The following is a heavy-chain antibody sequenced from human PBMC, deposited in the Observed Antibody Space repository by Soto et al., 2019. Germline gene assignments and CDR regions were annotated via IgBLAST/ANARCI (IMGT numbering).Heavy chain of an antibody. CDR1: GYTFTSYG. D-gene: IGHD2-21*02. J-gene: IGHJ3*02. V-gene: IGHV1-18*01. Sequence: QVQLVQSGAEVKKPGASVKVSCKASGYTFTSYGISWVRQAPGQGLEWMGWISAYNGNTNYAQKLQGRVTITPDTSTSTAYRELRSLRSDDSAVYYCARGLVVTAILWSVDDAFDIWGQGTMVTVSS. CDR3: ARGLVVTAILWSVDDAFDI. CDR2: ISAYNGNT.